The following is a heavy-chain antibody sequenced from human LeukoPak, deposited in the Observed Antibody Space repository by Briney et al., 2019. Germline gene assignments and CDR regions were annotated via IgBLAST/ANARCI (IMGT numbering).Heavy chain of an antibody. D-gene: IGHD2-2*01. CDR2: ISWNSGSI. V-gene: IGHV3-9*03. J-gene: IGHJ4*02. CDR1: GFTFDDYA. CDR3: AKAAYCSSTSCYFDY. Sequence: GGYLRLSCAASGFTFDDYAMHWVRQAPGKGLEWVSGISWNSGSIGYADSVKGRFTISRDNAKNSLYLQMNSLRAEDMALYYCAKAAYCSSTSCYFDYWGQGTLVTVSS.